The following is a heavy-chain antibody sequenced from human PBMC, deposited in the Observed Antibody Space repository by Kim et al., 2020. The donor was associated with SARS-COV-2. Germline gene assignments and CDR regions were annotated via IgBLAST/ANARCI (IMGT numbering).Heavy chain of an antibody. Sequence: HTGSPMYAQSFTGRFVFSLDTSVSTAYLQISSLKAEDTAIYYCARTRSFDYWGQGTLVTVSS. D-gene: IGHD3-10*01. J-gene: IGHJ4*02. CDR3: ARTRSFDY. V-gene: IGHV7-4-1*02. CDR2: HTGSP.